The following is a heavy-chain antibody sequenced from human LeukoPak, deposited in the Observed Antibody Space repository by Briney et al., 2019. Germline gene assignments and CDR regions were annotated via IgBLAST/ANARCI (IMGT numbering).Heavy chain of an antibody. CDR3: ASRSYNGMDV. Sequence: SETLSLTCAVSGVSITNTNWWSWVRQPPGKGLEWIGEIYHSGSTNYIPSLKSRVTISVDKSKNQFSLKLTSVTAADTAVYYCASRSYNGMDVWGQGTTVTVSS. V-gene: IGHV4-4*02. D-gene: IGHD6-19*01. CDR1: GVSITNTNW. CDR2: IYHSGST. J-gene: IGHJ6*02.